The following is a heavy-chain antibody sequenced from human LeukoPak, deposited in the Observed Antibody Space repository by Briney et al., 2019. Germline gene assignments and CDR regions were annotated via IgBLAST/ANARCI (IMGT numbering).Heavy chain of an antibody. CDR3: ASEPEYYGLGSPFHY. CDR2: FDPEDDER. J-gene: IGHJ4*02. Sequence: GASVKVSCKVSGYALSESSMHWVRQAPGKGLEWMGGFDPEDDERVYAQMLQGRVTMTEDTSTDTAYMELSSLRSEDTAVYYCASEPEYYGLGSPFHYWGQGTLVTVSS. V-gene: IGHV1-24*01. CDR1: GYALSESS. D-gene: IGHD3-10*01.